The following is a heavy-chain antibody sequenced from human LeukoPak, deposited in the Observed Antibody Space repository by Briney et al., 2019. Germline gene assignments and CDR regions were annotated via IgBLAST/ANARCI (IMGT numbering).Heavy chain of an antibody. CDR1: GGSVSSSGSC. Sequence: PSETLSLTCTVSGGSVSSSGSCWGWVRQPPGKGLEWIGYIYYSGSTYYNPSLKSRVTISVDTSKNQFSLNLSSVTAADTAVYYCARQRRPTVTSDFDYWGQGTLVTVSS. D-gene: IGHD4-17*01. J-gene: IGHJ4*02. CDR2: IYYSGST. V-gene: IGHV4-39*01. CDR3: ARQRRPTVTSDFDY.